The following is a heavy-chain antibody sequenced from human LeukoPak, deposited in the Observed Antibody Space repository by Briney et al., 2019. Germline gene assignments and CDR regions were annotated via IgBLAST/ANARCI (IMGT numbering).Heavy chain of an antibody. CDR1: GFTFSDYY. J-gene: IGHJ6*03. Sequence: PGGSLRLSCAASGFTFSDYYMSWIRQAPGKGPEWVSYISSSGSTIYYADSVKGRFTISRDNAKNSLYLQMNSLRAEDTAVYYCARSGYYYYYYMDVWGKGTTVTVSS. CDR3: ARSGYYYYYYMDV. CDR2: ISSSGSTI. V-gene: IGHV3-11*01.